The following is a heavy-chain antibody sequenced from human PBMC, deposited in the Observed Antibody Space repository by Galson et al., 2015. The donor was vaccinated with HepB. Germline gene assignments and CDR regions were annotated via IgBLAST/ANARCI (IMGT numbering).Heavy chain of an antibody. D-gene: IGHD3-10*01. CDR3: AKELEPSFYNGRRGNYYDY. CDR1: GFTFTTYA. CDR2: ISGSAATT. J-gene: IGHJ4*02. V-gene: IGHV3-23*01. Sequence: SLRLSCAASGFTFTTYAMGWVRQAPGKGLEWVSSISGSAATTYHADPVKGRFTISRDNFKGTLYLQMNSLRVEDTAVYYCAKELEPSFYNGRRGNYYDYWGQGVLVTVSS.